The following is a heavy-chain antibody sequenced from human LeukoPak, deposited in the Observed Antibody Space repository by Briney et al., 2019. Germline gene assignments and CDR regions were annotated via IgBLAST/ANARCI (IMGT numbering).Heavy chain of an antibody. V-gene: IGHV3-30-3*01. J-gene: IGHJ4*02. Sequence: GGSLRLSCAASGFTFSSYAMHWVRQAPGKGLEWVAVISYDGSNKYYADSVKGRFTISRDNSKNTLYLQMNSLRAEDTAVYYCARDSLAAAGTDLVYWGQGTLVTVSS. D-gene: IGHD6-13*01. CDR2: ISYDGSNK. CDR3: ARDSLAAAGTDLVY. CDR1: GFTFSSYA.